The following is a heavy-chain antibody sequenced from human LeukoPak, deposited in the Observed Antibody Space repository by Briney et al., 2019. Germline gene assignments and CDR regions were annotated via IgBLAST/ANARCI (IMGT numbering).Heavy chain of an antibody. Sequence: PGGSLRLSCAASGFTFSSYSMNWVRQAPGKGLEWVSSISSSSSYIYYADSVKGRFTISRDNARNSLYLQMSSLRAEDTAVYYCARAAGFYFTSGNYLSSGYWGQGTLVTVSS. V-gene: IGHV3-21*04. J-gene: IGHJ4*02. D-gene: IGHD3-10*01. CDR1: GFTFSSYS. CDR2: ISSSSSYI. CDR3: ARAAGFYFTSGNYLSSGY.